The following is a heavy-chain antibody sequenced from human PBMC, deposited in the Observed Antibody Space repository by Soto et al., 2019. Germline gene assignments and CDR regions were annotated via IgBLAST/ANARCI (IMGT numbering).Heavy chain of an antibody. CDR1: GVSISSSSDH. J-gene: IGHJ5*02. D-gene: IGHD2-2*01. CDR2: IYYSGST. CDR3: ASLQAEYQLLSATRWFDP. V-gene: IGHV4-39*07. Sequence: SETLSLTCTVSGVSISSSSDHWGWIRQPPGKGLEWIGSIYYSGSTNYNPSLKSRVTISVDTSKNQFSLKLSSVTAADTAVYYCASLQAEYQLLSATRWFDPWGQGTLVTVSS.